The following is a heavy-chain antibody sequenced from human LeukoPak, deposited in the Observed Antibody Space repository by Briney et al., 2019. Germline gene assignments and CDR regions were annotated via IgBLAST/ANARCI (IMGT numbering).Heavy chain of an antibody. D-gene: IGHD3-3*01. J-gene: IGHJ6*02. V-gene: IGHV3-48*03. CDR2: ISSSGSTI. Sequence: GGSLRLSCAASGFTFSSYEMSWVRQAPGKGLEWVSYISSSGSTIYYADSVKGRFTISRDNAKNSLYLQMNSLRAEDTAVYYCARKAYDFWSGYDYGMDVWGQGTTVTVSS. CDR3: ARKAYDFWSGYDYGMDV. CDR1: GFTFSSYE.